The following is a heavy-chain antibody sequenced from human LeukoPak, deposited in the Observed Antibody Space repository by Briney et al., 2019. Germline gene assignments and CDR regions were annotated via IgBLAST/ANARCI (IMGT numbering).Heavy chain of an antibody. J-gene: IGHJ4*02. V-gene: IGHV2-5*02. CDR2: IYWDDDK. CDR1: GFSLSTSGVG. CDR3: AHRRRGYHSSNWYYYFDD. Sequence: SGPTLVNPTQTLTLTCTFSGFSLSTSGVGVGWIRQPPGKALEWLALIYWDDDKRYSPSLKSRLIITKDTSKNQVVLTMTNMDPVDTATYYCAHRRRGYHSSNWYYYFDDWGQGTLVTVSS. D-gene: IGHD6-13*01.